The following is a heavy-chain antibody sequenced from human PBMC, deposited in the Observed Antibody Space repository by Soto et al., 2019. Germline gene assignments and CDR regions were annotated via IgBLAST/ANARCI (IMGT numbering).Heavy chain of an antibody. CDR3: AREVDIVATPGGMDV. V-gene: IGHV1-2*02. J-gene: IGHJ6*02. D-gene: IGHD5-12*01. CDR2: INPNSGGT. CDR1: GYTFTGYY. Sequence: ASVKGYCKASGYTFTGYYMHWVRQAPGQGLEWMGWINPNSGGTNYAQKFQGRVTMTRDTSISTAYMELSRLRSDDTAVYYCAREVDIVATPGGMDVWGQGTTVTVSS.